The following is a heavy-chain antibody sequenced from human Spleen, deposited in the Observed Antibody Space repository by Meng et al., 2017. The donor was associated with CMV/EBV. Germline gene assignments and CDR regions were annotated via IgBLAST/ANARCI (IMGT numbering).Heavy chain of an antibody. J-gene: IGHJ4*02. CDR1: GYTFTNYY. Sequence: ASVKVSCKASGYTFTNYYMHWVRQAPGQGLEWMGIINPSGGSTSYAQKFQGRVTMTRDTSTSTVYMELSSLRSEDTAVYYCARDPGGRWPRPLWGQGTLVTVSS. V-gene: IGHV1-46*01. CDR3: ARDPGGRWPRPL. D-gene: IGHD5-12*01. CDR2: INPSGGST.